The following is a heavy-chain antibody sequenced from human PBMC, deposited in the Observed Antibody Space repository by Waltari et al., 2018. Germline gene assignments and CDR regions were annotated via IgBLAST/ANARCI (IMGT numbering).Heavy chain of an antibody. D-gene: IGHD4-4*01. CDR3: ARGRNTNYVVYGMDV. V-gene: IGHV3-66*02. CDR1: GFSVSSNY. Sequence: EVQLVESGGGLVQPGGSLRLSCAASGFSVSSNYRSWVRQAPGKGLEWVSVIFAGGSTSNADSVKGRFTISRDISKSTLYLQMNSLRVEDTAVYYCARGRNTNYVVYGMDVWGQGTTVTVSS. J-gene: IGHJ6*02. CDR2: IFAGGST.